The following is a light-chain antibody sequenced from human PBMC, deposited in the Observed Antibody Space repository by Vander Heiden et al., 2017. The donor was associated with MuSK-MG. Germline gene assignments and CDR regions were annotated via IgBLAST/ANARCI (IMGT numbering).Light chain of an antibody. CDR3: QQYDNLPPMYT. V-gene: IGKV1-33*01. CDR2: DAS. Sequence: DIQMTQSPSSLSASVGDRVTITCQASQDISNYLNWYQQKPGKAPKLLIYDASNLETGVPSRFSGSGSGTDFTFTISSLQPEDIATYYCQQYDNLPPMYTFGKVTKLEIK. J-gene: IGKJ2*01. CDR1: QDISNY.